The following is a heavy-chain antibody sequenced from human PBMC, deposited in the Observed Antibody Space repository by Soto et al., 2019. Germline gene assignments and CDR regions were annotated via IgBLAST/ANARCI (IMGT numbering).Heavy chain of an antibody. CDR2: ISAYNGNT. V-gene: IGHV1-18*01. D-gene: IGHD1-20*01. Sequence: GASVKVSCKASGYTFTSYGISWVRQAPGQGLEWMGWISAYNGNTNYAQKLQGRVTMTTDTSTSTAYMELRSLRSDDTAVYYCARERSWNNWNPVGYFDYWGQGTLVTVSS. J-gene: IGHJ4*02. CDR1: GYTFTSYG. CDR3: ARERSWNNWNPVGYFDY.